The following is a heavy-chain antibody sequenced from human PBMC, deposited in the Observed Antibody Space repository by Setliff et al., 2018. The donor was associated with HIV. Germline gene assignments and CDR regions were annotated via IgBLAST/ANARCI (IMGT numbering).Heavy chain of an antibody. CDR2: IYYTGYT. D-gene: IGHD3-9*01. Sequence: PSETLSLTCAVSGYSISSGYYWGWFRQSPGKGLEWIGTIYYTGYTFNNPSLTSRVTMSVDTSKSQLSLKLNSVTAADTAVYFCARVRTGSYSQRLDYYYMDVWGKGTTVTVSS. CDR3: ARVRTGSYSQRLDYYYMDV. V-gene: IGHV4-38-2*01. J-gene: IGHJ6*03. CDR1: GYSISSGYY.